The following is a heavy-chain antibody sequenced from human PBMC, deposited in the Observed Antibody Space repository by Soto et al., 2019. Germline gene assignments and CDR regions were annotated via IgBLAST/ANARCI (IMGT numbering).Heavy chain of an antibody. CDR3: ARDSEQQGGVNWFDP. J-gene: IGHJ5*02. CDR1: GYTFTSYG. D-gene: IGHD6-13*01. V-gene: IGHV1-18*04. Sequence: ASVKVSCKASGYTFTSYGISWVRQAPGQGLEWMGWISAYNGNTNYAQKLQGRVTMTTDTSTSTAYMELRSLRSDDTAVYHCARDSEQQGGVNWFDPWGQGTLVTVSS. CDR2: ISAYNGNT.